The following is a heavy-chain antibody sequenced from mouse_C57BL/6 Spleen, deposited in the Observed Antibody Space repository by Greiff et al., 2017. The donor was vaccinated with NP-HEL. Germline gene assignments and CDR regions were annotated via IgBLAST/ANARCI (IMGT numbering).Heavy chain of an antibody. CDR1: GYTFTSYW. J-gene: IGHJ2*01. Sequence: QVQLQQPGAELVKPGASVKLSCKASGYTFTSYWMHWVKQRPGQGLEWIGMIHPNSGSTNYNEKFKSKATLTVDKSSSTAYMQLSSLTSEDSAVYYCARGGFTTAYYFDYWGQGTTLTVSS. D-gene: IGHD1-2*01. CDR2: IHPNSGST. V-gene: IGHV1-64*01. CDR3: ARGGFTTAYYFDY.